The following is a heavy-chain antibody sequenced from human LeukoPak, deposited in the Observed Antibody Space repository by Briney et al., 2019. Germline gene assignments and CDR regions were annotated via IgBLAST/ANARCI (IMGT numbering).Heavy chain of an antibody. D-gene: IGHD3-10*01. J-gene: IGHJ4*02. CDR1: GFTFSSYG. V-gene: IGHV3-30*18. CDR2: ISYDGSNK. Sequence: AGGSLRLSCAASGFTFSSYGMHWVRQAPGKGLEWVAVISYDGSNKYYADSVKGRFTISRDNSKNTLYLQMNSLRAEDTAVYYCAKDRLNMVRGVPHYFDYWGQGTLVTVSS. CDR3: AKDRLNMVRGVPHYFDY.